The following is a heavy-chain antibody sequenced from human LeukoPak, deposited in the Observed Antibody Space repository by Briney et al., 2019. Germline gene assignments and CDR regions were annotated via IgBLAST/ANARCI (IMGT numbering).Heavy chain of an antibody. Sequence: ASVKVSCKASGYTFTGYYMHWVRQAPGQGLEWMGWINPNSGGTNYAQKFQGRVTMTRDTSISTAYMELSRLRSDDTAVYYCARVPSWKGYMDVWGKGTTVTVSS. CDR1: GYTFTGYY. J-gene: IGHJ6*03. V-gene: IGHV1-2*02. CDR2: INPNSGGT. CDR3: ARVPSWKGYMDV. D-gene: IGHD1-1*01.